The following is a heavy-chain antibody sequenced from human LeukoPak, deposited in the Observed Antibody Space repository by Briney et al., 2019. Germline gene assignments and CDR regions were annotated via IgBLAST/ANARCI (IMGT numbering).Heavy chain of an antibody. CDR3: VRWDDILTGYTEYYYYGMDV. CDR2: IYHSGST. D-gene: IGHD3-9*01. J-gene: IGHJ6*04. V-gene: IGHV4-4*02. Sequence: PSETLSLTCAVSGGSISSSNWWSWVRQPPGKGLEWIGEIYHSGSTNYNPSLKSRVTISVDKSKNQFSLKLSSVTAADTAVYYCVRWDDILTGYTEYYYYGMDVWGKGTTVTVSS. CDR1: GGSISSSNW.